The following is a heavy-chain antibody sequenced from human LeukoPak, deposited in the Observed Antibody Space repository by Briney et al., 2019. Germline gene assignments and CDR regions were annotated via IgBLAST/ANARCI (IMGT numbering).Heavy chain of an antibody. D-gene: IGHD3-9*01. CDR2: ISSNGGST. CDR3: VKDYDILTGYFDY. J-gene: IGHJ4*02. CDR1: GFTFSSYA. Sequence: GGSLRLSCSASGFTFSSYAMHWVRQAPGKGLEYVSAISSNGGSTYYADSVKGRFTISRDNSKNTLYLQMSSLRAEDTAVYYCVKDYDILTGYFDYWGQGTLVAVSS. V-gene: IGHV3-64D*06.